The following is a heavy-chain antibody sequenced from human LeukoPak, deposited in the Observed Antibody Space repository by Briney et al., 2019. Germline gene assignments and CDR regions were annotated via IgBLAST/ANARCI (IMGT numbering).Heavy chain of an antibody. Sequence: GASVKVSCKASGYTFTSYDTNWVRQATGQGLEWMGWMNPNSGNTGYAQKFQGRVTMTRNTSISTAYMELSSLRSEDTAVYYCARGGVLRYFDWFPIYYYGMDVWGQGTTVTVSS. J-gene: IGHJ6*02. D-gene: IGHD3-9*01. V-gene: IGHV1-8*01. CDR2: MNPNSGNT. CDR3: ARGGVLRYFDWFPIYYYGMDV. CDR1: GYTFTSYD.